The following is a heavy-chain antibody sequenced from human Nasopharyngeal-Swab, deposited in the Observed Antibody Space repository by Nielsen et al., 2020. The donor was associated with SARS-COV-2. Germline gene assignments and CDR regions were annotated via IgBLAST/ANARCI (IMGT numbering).Heavy chain of an antibody. CDR3: ARVKYSSGCFDY. Sequence: ASVKVSCKASGYTFTSYYMHWVRQAPGQGLEWMGIINPSGGSTSYAQKFQGRVTMTRDTSTSTAYMELRSLRSDDTAVYYCARVKYSSGCFDYWGQGTLVTVSS. J-gene: IGHJ4*02. CDR2: INPSGGST. CDR1: GYTFTSYY. D-gene: IGHD6-19*01. V-gene: IGHV1-46*01.